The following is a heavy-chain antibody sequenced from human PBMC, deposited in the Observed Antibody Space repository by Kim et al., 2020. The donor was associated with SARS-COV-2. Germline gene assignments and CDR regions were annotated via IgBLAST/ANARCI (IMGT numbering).Heavy chain of an antibody. CDR3: ARERTTGTPLFDY. J-gene: IGHJ4*02. Sequence: AQKFQGRVTITADESTSTAYMELSSLRSEDTAVYYCARERTTGTPLFDYWGQGTLVTVSS. D-gene: IGHD1-1*01. V-gene: IGHV1-69*01.